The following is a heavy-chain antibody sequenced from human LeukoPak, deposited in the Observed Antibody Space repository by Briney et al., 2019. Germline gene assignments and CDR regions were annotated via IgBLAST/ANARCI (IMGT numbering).Heavy chain of an antibody. J-gene: IGHJ4*02. V-gene: IGHV3-48*01. D-gene: IGHD2-15*01. Sequence: GGSLRLSCAASGFTFSSYSMNWVRQAPGKGLEWLSYISRGSNNIYYADSVKGRFTISRDNAKNSLYLQMNSLRAEDTAVYYCARDVVETEDYFDCWGQGALVTVSS. CDR1: GFTFSSYS. CDR2: ISRGSNNI. CDR3: ARDVVETEDYFDC.